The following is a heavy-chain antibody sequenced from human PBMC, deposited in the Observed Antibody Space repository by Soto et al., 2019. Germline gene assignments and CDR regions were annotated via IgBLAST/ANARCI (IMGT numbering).Heavy chain of an antibody. CDR2: ISAYNGNT. J-gene: IGHJ4*02. CDR1: GYTFTTYG. Sequence: GASVKVSCKASGYTFTTYGISWVRQALGQGLEWMGWISAYNGNTKYAQKLQGRVTMTTDTSTSTAYMELRSLTSDDTAVYYCARDSPPVDYWGQGTLVTVSS. V-gene: IGHV1-18*01. CDR3: ARDSPPVDY.